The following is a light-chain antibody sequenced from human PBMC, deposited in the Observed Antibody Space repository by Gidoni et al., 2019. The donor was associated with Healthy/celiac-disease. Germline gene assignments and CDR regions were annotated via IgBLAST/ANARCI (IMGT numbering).Light chain of an antibody. CDR3: QQYYSTPWT. CDR1: QSVLYSSNNKNY. CDR2: WAS. J-gene: IGKJ1*01. V-gene: IGKV4-1*01. Sequence: DIVMTQSPDSLAVSLGERATINCKSSQSVLYSSNNKNYLAWYQQKPGQPPKRLISWASTREAGVPDRFSGSGSGTDFTLTISSLQAEDVAVYYCQQYYSTPWTFGQGTQVEIK.